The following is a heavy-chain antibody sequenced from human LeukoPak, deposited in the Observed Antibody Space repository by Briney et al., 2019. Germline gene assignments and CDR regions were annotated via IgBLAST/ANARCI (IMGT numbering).Heavy chain of an antibody. V-gene: IGHV1-2*02. CDR1: GYTFTGYY. CDR3: ARERLEDILTGYRNLNWFDP. CDR2: INPNSGGT. J-gene: IGHJ5*02. D-gene: IGHD3-9*01. Sequence: ASVKVSFKASGYTFTGYYMHWVRQAPGQGLEWMGWINPNSGGTNYAQKFQGRVTMTRDTSISTAYMELSRLRSDDTAVYYCARERLEDILTGYRNLNWFDPWGQGTLVTVSS.